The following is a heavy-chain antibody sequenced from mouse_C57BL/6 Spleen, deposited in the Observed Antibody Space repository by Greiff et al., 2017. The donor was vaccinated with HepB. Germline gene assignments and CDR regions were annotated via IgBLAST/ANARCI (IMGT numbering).Heavy chain of an antibody. CDR3: ARDTRDYAMDY. J-gene: IGHJ4*01. CDR1: GFTFSSYA. Sequence: DVKLVESGGGLVKPGGSLKLSCAASGFTFSSYAMSWVRQTPEKRLEWVATISDGGSYSYYPDNVKGRFTISRDNAKNNLYLQMSHLKSEDTAMYYCARDTRDYAMDYWGQGTSVTVSS. CDR2: ISDGGSYS. D-gene: IGHD3-3*01. V-gene: IGHV5-4*01.